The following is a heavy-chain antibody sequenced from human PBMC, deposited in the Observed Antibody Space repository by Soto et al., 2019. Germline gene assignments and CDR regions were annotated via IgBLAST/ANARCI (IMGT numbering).Heavy chain of an antibody. CDR3: ARDRWVSSWYDYYYGMDV. Sequence: SVKVSCKASGGTFSSYAISWVRQAPGQGLEWMGGIIPIFGTANYAQKFQGRVTIAADESTSTAYMELSSLRSEDTAVYYCARDRWVSSWYDYYYGMDVWGQGSTVTVSS. J-gene: IGHJ6*02. D-gene: IGHD6-13*01. CDR2: IIPIFGTA. CDR1: GGTFSSYA. V-gene: IGHV1-69*13.